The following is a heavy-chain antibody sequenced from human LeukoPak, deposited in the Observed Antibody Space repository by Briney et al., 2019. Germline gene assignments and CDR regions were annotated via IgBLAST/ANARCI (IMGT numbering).Heavy chain of an antibody. CDR3: VRNGGNNWGNWFDP. CDR1: GGSFTSNNW. Sequence: SGTLSLTYAVSGGSFTSNNWWSWVRQPPGKGLEWIAEIYQSGSTNYNPSLKSRVTISLDKSKNQLSLEVKSVTAADTAVYYCVRNGGNNWGNWFDPWGQGTLVTVSS. J-gene: IGHJ5*02. D-gene: IGHD1-1*01. V-gene: IGHV4-4*02. CDR2: IYQSGST.